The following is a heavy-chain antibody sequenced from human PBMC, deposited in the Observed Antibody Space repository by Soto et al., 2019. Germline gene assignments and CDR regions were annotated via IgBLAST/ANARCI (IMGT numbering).Heavy chain of an antibody. D-gene: IGHD3-3*01. CDR3: ARARGAIFGVVIRNWLDP. CDR1: GDSISSSNW. V-gene: IGHV4-4*02. J-gene: IGHJ5*02. Sequence: CAVSGDSISSSNWWSWVRQSPRKGLEWLGEIYHNGSTNYNPSLKSRVAISVDKSKNQFSLKLTSVTAADTAVYYCARARGAIFGVVIRNWLDPCGQGTLVTVSS. CDR2: IYHNGST.